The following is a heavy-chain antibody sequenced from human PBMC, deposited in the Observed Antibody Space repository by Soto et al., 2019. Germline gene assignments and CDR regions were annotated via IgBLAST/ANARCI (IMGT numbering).Heavy chain of an antibody. Sequence: PGGSMRLSCAAAGFTFSNAWMNWVRKATGKGLEWVGRIKSKTDGGTTDYAAPVKGRFTISRDDSKNTLYLQMNSLKTEDTAVYYCTTDQEIAARLNLPYYYYYYGMDVWGQGTTVTVSS. CDR1: GFTFSNAW. CDR3: TTDQEIAARLNLPYYYYYYGMDV. V-gene: IGHV3-15*07. CDR2: IKSKTDGGTT. J-gene: IGHJ6*02. D-gene: IGHD6-6*01.